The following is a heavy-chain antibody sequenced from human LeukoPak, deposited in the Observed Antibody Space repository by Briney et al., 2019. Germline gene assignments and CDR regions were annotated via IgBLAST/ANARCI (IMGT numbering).Heavy chain of an antibody. CDR2: ISYDGSNK. J-gene: IGHJ4*02. Sequence: QPGGSLRLSCAASGFTFSTYTVHWVRQAPGKGLEWVAVISYDGSNKYYADSVKGRFTISRDNAKNSLYLQMNSLRAGETAVYYCARAPPEYIPLHFDYWGQGTLVTVSS. D-gene: IGHD6-6*01. CDR1: GFTFSTYT. CDR3: ARAPPEYIPLHFDY. V-gene: IGHV3-30*04.